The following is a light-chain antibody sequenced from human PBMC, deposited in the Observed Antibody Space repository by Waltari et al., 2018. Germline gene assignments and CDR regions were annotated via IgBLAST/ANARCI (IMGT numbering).Light chain of an antibody. J-gene: IGLJ2*01. Sequence: QSVLTQPPSVSGAPGQRVTIPCTWSSSNIGAGSNLHWYQQLTGKPPKLLIYNSSNRPSGVPDRFSGSKSGTSASLAITGLQAEDEADYYCQAYDTSLSGSIFGGGTKLTVL. CDR1: SSNIGAGSN. V-gene: IGLV1-40*01. CDR2: NSS. CDR3: QAYDTSLSGSI.